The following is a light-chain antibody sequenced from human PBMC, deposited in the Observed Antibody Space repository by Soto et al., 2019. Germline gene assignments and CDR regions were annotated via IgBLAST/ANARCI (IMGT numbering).Light chain of an antibody. V-gene: IGLV3-27*01. CDR2: KDS. CDR3: YSAADNNEV. J-gene: IGLJ3*02. CDR1: VLAKKY. Sequence: SYELTQPSSVSVSPGQTARITCSGDVLAKKYARGFQQKPGQAPVLVIYKDSERPSGIPERFSGSSSGTTVTLTISGAQVEDEADYYCYSAADNNEVFGGGTKLTVL.